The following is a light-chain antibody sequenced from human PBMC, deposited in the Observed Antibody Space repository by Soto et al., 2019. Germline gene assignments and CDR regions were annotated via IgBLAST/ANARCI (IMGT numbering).Light chain of an antibody. J-gene: IGLJ3*02. Sequence: QPVLTQPPSVSGAPGQRVTISCTGSSSNIGADYDVHWYQQLPGTAPKLLIYGNSNRPSGVPDRFSGSKSGTSASLAITGLQAEDEADYYCQSYDSSLSAVVFGGGTTLTVL. CDR1: SSNIGADYD. CDR3: QSYDSSLSAVV. V-gene: IGLV1-40*01. CDR2: GNS.